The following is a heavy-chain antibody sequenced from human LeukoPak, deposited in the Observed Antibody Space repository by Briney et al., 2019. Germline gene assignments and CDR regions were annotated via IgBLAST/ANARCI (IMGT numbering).Heavy chain of an antibody. D-gene: IGHD3-3*01. J-gene: IGHJ4*02. V-gene: IGHV3-7*01. CDR1: GFTFSDYA. CDR3: ARLNWNYADY. CDR2: IKEDGSEK. Sequence: PGGSLRLSCAASGFTFSDYAMTWVRQAPEKGLEWVANIKEDGSEKDYVDSVKGRFTISRDNGKNSLYLQMNSLRGEDTAVYYCARLNWNYADYWGQGTLVTVSS.